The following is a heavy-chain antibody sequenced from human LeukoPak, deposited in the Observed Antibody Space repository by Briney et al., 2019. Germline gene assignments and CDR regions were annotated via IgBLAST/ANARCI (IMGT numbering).Heavy chain of an antibody. CDR1: GGTFSSYA. Sequence: SVKVSCKASGGTFSSYAISWVRQAPGQGLEWMGRIIPIFGIANYAQKFQGRVTITADKSTSTAYMELSSVRSEDTAVYYCARGGDGSGSYDFDYWGQGTLVTVSS. V-gene: IGHV1-69*04. CDR2: IIPIFGIA. J-gene: IGHJ4*02. CDR3: ARGGDGSGSYDFDY. D-gene: IGHD3-10*01.